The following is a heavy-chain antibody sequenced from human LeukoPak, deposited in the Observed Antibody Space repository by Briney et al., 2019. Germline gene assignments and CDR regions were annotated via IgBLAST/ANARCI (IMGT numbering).Heavy chain of an antibody. CDR2: INPNSGGT. Sequence: ASVKVSCKASGYTFTGYYMHSVRQAPGQGLEWMGWINPNSGGTNYAQVFQGWVTMTRDTSISTAYMELSRLRSDDTAVYYCAREGGIAAAVANWFDPWGQGTLVTVSS. D-gene: IGHD6-13*01. CDR3: AREGGIAAAVANWFDP. CDR1: GYTFTGYY. J-gene: IGHJ5*02. V-gene: IGHV1-2*04.